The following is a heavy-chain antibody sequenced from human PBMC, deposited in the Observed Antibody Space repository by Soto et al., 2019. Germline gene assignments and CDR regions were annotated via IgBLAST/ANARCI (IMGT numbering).Heavy chain of an antibody. J-gene: IGHJ6*02. CDR1: GGTFSSYA. CDR3: ARVSKGKWLANPYYYYGMDV. CDR2: IIPIFGTA. Sequence: ASVKVSCKASGGTFSSYAISWVRQAPGQGLEWMGGIIPIFGTANYAQKFQGRVTITADESTSTACMELSSLRSEDTAVYYCARVSKGKWLANPYYYYGMDVWGQGTTVTVSS. V-gene: IGHV1-69*13. D-gene: IGHD6-19*01.